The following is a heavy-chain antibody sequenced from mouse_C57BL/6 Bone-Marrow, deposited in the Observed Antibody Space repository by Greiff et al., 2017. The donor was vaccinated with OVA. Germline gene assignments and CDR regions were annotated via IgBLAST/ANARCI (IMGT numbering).Heavy chain of an antibody. CDR1: GFTFSSYT. Sequence: VQLKESGGGLVKPGGSLKLSCAASGFTFSSYTMSWVRQTPEKRLEWVATISGGGGNTYYPDSVKGRFTISRDNAKNTLYLQMSSLRSEDTALYYCARHSLYGSSSAWFAYWGQGTLVTVSA. CDR3: ARHSLYGSSSAWFAY. V-gene: IGHV5-9*01. D-gene: IGHD1-1*01. CDR2: ISGGGGNT. J-gene: IGHJ3*01.